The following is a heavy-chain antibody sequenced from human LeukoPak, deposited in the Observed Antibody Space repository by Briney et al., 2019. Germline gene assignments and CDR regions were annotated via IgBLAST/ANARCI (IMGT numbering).Heavy chain of an antibody. D-gene: IGHD3-22*01. CDR2: VYYSGRT. J-gene: IGHJ3*01. Sequence: SETLSLTCTVSGDSVRSDTYYWSWIRQPPGKGLEWIGFVYYSGRTNYNASLKSRVTMSVDTSKNQFSLMLRSVTAADAAVYYCVRETTTEYYDSSGYYRQTEVFDAWGQGTMVTVSS. CDR3: VRETTTEYYDSSGYYRQTEVFDA. CDR1: GDSVRSDTYY. V-gene: IGHV4-61*01.